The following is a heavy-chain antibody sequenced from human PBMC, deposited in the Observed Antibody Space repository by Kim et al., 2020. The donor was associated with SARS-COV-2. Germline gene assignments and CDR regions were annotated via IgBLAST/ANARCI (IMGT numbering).Heavy chain of an antibody. CDR3: ARAWYNWNLRNWFDP. V-gene: IGHV4-61*01. CDR2: IYYSGST. CDR1: GGSVSSGSYY. J-gene: IGHJ5*02. D-gene: IGHD1-20*01. Sequence: SETLSLTCTVSGGSVSSGSYYWSWIRQPPGKGLEWIGYIYYSGSTNYNPSLKSRVTISVDTSKNQFSLKLSSVTAADTAVYYCARAWYNWNLRNWFDPWGQGTLVTVSS.